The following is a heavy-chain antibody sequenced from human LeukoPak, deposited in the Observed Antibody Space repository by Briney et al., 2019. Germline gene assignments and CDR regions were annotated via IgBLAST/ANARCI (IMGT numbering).Heavy chain of an antibody. CDR2: INPNSGGT. V-gene: IGHV1-2*06. D-gene: IGHD3-22*01. Sequence: GAPVKVSCKASGYTFTGYYMHWVRQAPGQGLEWMGRINPNSGGTNYAQKFQGRVTMTRDTSISTAYMELSRLRSDDTAVYYCTREYKYYDSSGYYADQNWFDPWGQGTLVTVSS. J-gene: IGHJ5*02. CDR1: GYTFTGYY. CDR3: TREYKYYDSSGYYADQNWFDP.